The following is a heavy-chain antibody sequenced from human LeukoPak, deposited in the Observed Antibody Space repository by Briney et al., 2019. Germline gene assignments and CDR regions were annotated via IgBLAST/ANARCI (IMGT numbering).Heavy chain of an antibody. CDR3: ASSRQGYYYYYGMDV. J-gene: IGHJ6*02. CDR1: GFTFDDYA. CDR2: ISWNSGSI. V-gene: IGHV3-9*01. D-gene: IGHD6-13*01. Sequence: GGSLRLSCAASGFTFDDYAMHWVRQAPGKGLEWVSGISWNSGSIGYADPVKGRFTISRDNAKNSLYLQMNSLRAEDTALYYCASSRQGYYYYYGMDVWGQGTTVTVSS.